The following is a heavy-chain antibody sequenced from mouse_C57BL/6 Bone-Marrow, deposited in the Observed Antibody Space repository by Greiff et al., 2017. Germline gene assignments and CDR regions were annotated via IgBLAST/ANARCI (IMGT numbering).Heavy chain of an antibody. CDR2: IYPGDGDT. Sequence: VQLQQSGAELVKPGASVKISCKASGYAFSSYWMNWVKQRPGKGLEWIGQIYPGDGDTNYNGKFKGKATLTADKSSSTAYMELRSLTSEDSAVYFCARWGAVVAPYYAMDYWGQGTSVTVSS. J-gene: IGHJ4*01. V-gene: IGHV1-80*01. CDR1: GYAFSSYW. CDR3: ARWGAVVAPYYAMDY. D-gene: IGHD1-1*01.